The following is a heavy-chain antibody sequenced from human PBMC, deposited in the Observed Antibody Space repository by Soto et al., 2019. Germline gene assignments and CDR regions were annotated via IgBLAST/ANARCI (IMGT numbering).Heavy chain of an antibody. V-gene: IGHV4-34*01. D-gene: IGHD5-18*01. CDR2: INHSGST. CDR1: GGSFSGYY. CDR3: ARVIWKRYSYGGYYYMDV. J-gene: IGHJ6*03. Sequence: SETLSLTCAVYGGSFSGYYWSWIRQPPGKGLEWIGEINHSGSTNYNPSLKSRVTISVDTSKNQFSPKLSSVTAADTAVYYCARVIWKRYSYGGYYYMDVWGKGTTVTVSS.